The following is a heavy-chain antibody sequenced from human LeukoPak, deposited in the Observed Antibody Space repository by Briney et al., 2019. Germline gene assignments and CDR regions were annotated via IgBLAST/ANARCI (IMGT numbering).Heavy chain of an antibody. Sequence: ASVKVSCKASGYTFTSYDINWVRQATGQGLEWMGWMNPNSGNTGYAQKFQGRVTMTRNTSISTAYMELSSLRSEDTAVYYCARGRITMVRGVIDYFDYWGQGTLVTVSS. V-gene: IGHV1-8*01. CDR2: MNPNSGNT. CDR3: ARGRITMVRGVIDYFDY. D-gene: IGHD3-10*01. CDR1: GYTFTSYD. J-gene: IGHJ4*02.